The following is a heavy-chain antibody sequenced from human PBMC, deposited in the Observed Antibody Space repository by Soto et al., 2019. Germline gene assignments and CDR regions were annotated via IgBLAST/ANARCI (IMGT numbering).Heavy chain of an antibody. D-gene: IGHD2-2*01. Sequence: SETLSLTCAVYGGYFSGYYWTWIRQPPGTGLEWIGEINHSGSTNYNLSLKSRVTISVDTSKNQFSLKLTSVTAADTAVYYCGRQPGHCGSTTCFGYYSVDVWGQGTTVTGSS. CDR1: GGYFSGYY. J-gene: IGHJ6*02. CDR3: GRQPGHCGSTTCFGYYSVDV. CDR2: INHSGST. V-gene: IGHV4-34*01.